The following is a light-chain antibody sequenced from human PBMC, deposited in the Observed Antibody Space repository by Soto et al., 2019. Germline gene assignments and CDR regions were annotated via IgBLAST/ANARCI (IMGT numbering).Light chain of an antibody. CDR1: SSDVGSYSR. V-gene: IGLV2-18*02. J-gene: IGLJ1*01. CDR3: SSFTSSTTYV. Sequence: QSVLTQPPSVSGSPGQSVAVSCTGTSSDVGSYSRVSWYQQPPGTAPKLMIYEVSNRPSGVPDRFSGSKSGNTASLTISGLQAEDEAAYYCSSFTSSTTYVFGTGTKVTVL. CDR2: EVS.